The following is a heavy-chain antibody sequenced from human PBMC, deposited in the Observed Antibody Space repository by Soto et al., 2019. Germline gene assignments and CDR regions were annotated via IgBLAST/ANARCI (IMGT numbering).Heavy chain of an antibody. V-gene: IGHV4-39*01. J-gene: IGHJ6*02. CDR3: ARTLWFGDRYYYYYYGMDV. CDR2: IYYSGST. Sequence: SETLSLTCTVSGGSISSSSYDWGWIRQPPGKGLEWIGSIYYSGSTYYNPSLKSRVTISVDTSKNQFSLKLSSVTAADTAVYYCARTLWFGDRYYYYYYGMDVWGQGTTVTVSS. CDR1: GGSISSSSYD. D-gene: IGHD3-10*01.